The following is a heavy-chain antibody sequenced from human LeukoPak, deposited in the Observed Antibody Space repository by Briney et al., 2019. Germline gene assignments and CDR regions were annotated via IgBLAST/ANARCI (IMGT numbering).Heavy chain of an antibody. CDR3: AKDAVSGAADP. D-gene: IGHD3-3*01. Sequence: GGSLRLSCAASGFTFSNSWMHWLRQPPGKGLVHVSRINRDGSFTDYADLVKGRFTISRDNAKSILYLHMNSLSADDTAVYYCAKDAVSGAADPWGQGILVTVSS. V-gene: IGHV3-74*01. CDR1: GFTFSNSW. J-gene: IGHJ5*02. CDR2: INRDGSFT.